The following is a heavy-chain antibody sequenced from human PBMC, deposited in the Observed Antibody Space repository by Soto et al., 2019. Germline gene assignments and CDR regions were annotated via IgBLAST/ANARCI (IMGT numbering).Heavy chain of an antibody. CDR1: GFTFSSYD. J-gene: IGHJ3*02. CDR2: IGTAGDT. CDR3: ARGPEVYCSGGSCYAEYDAFDI. D-gene: IGHD2-15*01. Sequence: GGSLRLSCAASGFTFSSYDMHWVRQATGKGLEWVSAIGTAGDTYYPGSVKGRFTISRENAKNSLYLQMNSLRAGDTAVYYCARGPEVYCSGGSCYAEYDAFDIWGQGTMVTVSS. V-gene: IGHV3-13*01.